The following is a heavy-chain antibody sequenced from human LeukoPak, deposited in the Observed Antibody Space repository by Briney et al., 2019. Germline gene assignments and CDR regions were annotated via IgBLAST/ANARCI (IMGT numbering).Heavy chain of an antibody. CDR1: GDSVSSNSAA. V-gene: IGHV6-1*01. D-gene: IGHD5-24*01. Sequence: SQTLSLTCAISGDSVSSNSAAWNWTRQSPTRGLECLGRTYYRSKWYNDYAVSVKSRITINADTSKNQFSLHLNSVTPEDTAVYYCVRSRDGYLTAFDPWGQGTLVTVSS. CDR3: VRSRDGYLTAFDP. CDR2: TYYRSKWYN. J-gene: IGHJ5*02.